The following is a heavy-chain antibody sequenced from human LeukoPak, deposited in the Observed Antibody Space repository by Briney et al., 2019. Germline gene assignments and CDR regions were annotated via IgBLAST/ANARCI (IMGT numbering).Heavy chain of an antibody. J-gene: IGHJ5*02. CDR2: IYYSGST. D-gene: IGHD2-2*01. CDR3: ARRYCSSTSCLLSWFDP. V-gene: IGHV4-39*01. Sequence: SETLSLTCTVSGGSISSSSYYWGWIRQPPGKGLEWIGGIYYSGSTYYTPPLKSRVTISVDTSKNPFSLTLSSVTAADTAVYYCARRYCSSTSCLLSWFDPWGQGTLVTVSS. CDR1: GGSISSSSYY.